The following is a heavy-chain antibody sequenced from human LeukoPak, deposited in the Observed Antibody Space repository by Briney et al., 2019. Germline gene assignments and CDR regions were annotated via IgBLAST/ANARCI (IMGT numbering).Heavy chain of an antibody. CDR3: ARRGSRVGATLGRTPLSRTMAAFDI. D-gene: IGHD1-26*01. J-gene: IGHJ3*02. CDR2: IYHSGST. V-gene: IGHV4-4*02. CDR1: GGSISSSNW. Sequence: PSETLSLTCAVSGGSISSSNWWSWVRQPPGKGLEWIREIYHSGSTNYNPSLKSRVTISVDKSKNQFSLKLSSVSAADTAVYYCARRGSRVGATLGRTPLSRTMAAFDIWGQGTMVTVSS.